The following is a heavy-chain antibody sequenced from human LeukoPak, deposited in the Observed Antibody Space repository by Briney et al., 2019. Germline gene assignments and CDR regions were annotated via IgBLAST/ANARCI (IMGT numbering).Heavy chain of an antibody. CDR1: GFTFSNAW. D-gene: IGHD2-15*01. CDR3: TTGRSGGSCPY. Sequence: GGSLRLSCAASGFTFSNAWMSWVRQAPGKGLEWVGRIKSKTDGGTTDYAAPVKGRFTISRDDSKNTLYLEMNSLKIEDTAVYYCTTGRSGGSCPYWGQGTLVTVSS. J-gene: IGHJ4*02. V-gene: IGHV3-15*01. CDR2: IKSKTDGGTT.